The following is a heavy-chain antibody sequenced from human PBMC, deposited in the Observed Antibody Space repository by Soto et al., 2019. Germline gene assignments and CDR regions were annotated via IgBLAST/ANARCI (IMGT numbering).Heavy chain of an antibody. CDR1: GGSFSGYY. J-gene: IGHJ1*01. CDR2: INHSGST. D-gene: IGHD6-6*01. CDR3: ARGIMRGDGSSSGYFQH. V-gene: IGHV4-34*01. Sequence: SETLSLTCAVYGGSFSGYYWSWIRQPPGKGLEWIGEINHSGSTNYNPSLKSRVTISVDTSKNQFSLKLSSVTAADTAVYYCARGIMRGDGSSSGYFQHWGQGTLVTVS.